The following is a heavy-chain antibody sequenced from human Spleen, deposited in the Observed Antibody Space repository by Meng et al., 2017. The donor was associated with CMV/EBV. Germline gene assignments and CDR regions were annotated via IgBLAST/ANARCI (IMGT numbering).Heavy chain of an antibody. CDR3: AKDSDTAPSG. V-gene: IGHV3-20*04. CDR1: GFTFEDYG. J-gene: IGHJ4*02. Sequence: VGCLRLSCAVSGFTFEDYGMSWSRQASGKGLEWVSGINWTGGRTYYADSVKGRFTISRDTAKNSLYLQMNSLRAEDTAVYYCAKDSDTAPSGWGQGTLVTVSS. D-gene: IGHD5-18*01. CDR2: INWTGGRT.